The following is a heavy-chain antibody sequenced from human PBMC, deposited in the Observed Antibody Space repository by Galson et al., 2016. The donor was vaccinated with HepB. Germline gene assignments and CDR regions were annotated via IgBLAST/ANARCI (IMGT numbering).Heavy chain of an antibody. CDR3: ARDKGRGGASFDY. CDR2: ISPDTGGA. Sequence: SVKVSCKASGFMFTDYYIHWVRQAPGQGLEGIGWISPDTGGANFAQRFKDRVIMTRDTSISSVYMELTRLESDDTAFYYCARDKGRGGASFDYWGQGALVTVSP. CDR1: GFMFTDYY. D-gene: IGHD1-26*01. J-gene: IGHJ4*02. V-gene: IGHV1-2*02.